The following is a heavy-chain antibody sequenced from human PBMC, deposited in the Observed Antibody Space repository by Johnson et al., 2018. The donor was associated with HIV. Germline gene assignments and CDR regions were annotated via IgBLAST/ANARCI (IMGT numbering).Heavy chain of an antibody. CDR3: ARMYSSGWYDLRVVYAFDI. CDR1: GFTFSDYY. D-gene: IGHD6-19*01. V-gene: IGHV3-11*04. J-gene: IGHJ3*02. Sequence: QVQLVESGGGLVKPGGSLRLSCAASGFTFSDYYMSWIRQAPGKGLAWVSYISSSGSTIYYADSVKGRFTISRDNAKNSLYLQMNSLRAEDTAVYYCARMYSSGWYDLRVVYAFDIWGQGTMVTVSS. CDR2: ISSSGSTI.